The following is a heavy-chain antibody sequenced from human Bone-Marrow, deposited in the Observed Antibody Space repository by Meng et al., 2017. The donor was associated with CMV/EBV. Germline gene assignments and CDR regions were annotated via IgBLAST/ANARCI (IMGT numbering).Heavy chain of an antibody. CDR2: IYYSGST. V-gene: IGHV4-39*01. D-gene: IGHD1-1*01. Sequence: SETLSLTCTVSGGSISSSSYYWGWIRQPPGKGLEWIGSIYYSGSTYYNPSLKSRVTISVDTSKTQFSLKLSSVTAADTAVYYCSRTTTYYYGMDVWGQGTTVTVSS. CDR3: SRTTTYYYGMDV. CDR1: GGSISSSSYY. J-gene: IGHJ6*02.